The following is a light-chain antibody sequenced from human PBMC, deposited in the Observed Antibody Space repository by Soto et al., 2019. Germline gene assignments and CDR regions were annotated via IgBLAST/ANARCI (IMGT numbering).Light chain of an antibody. Sequence: EIILTQSPDTLSLSPGERATLSRRASQTVSSNYLAWCQQRPGQAPRLLIYGASTRAAGIPDRFSGSGSGTDFTLTITRLEPEDSAVYFCQQYTGPPTTFGQGTRLENK. V-gene: IGKV3-20*01. CDR2: GAS. CDR1: QTVSSNY. J-gene: IGKJ5*01. CDR3: QQYTGPPTT.